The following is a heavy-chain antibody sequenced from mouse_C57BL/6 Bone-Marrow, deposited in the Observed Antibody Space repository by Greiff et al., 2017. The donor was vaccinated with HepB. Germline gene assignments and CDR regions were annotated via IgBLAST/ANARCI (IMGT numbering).Heavy chain of an antibody. CDR1: GFNIKDDY. Sequence: VQLQQSGAELVRPGASVKLSCTASGFNIKDDYMHWVKQRPEQGLEWIGWIDPENGDTEYASKFQGKATITADTSSNTAYLQLSSLTSEDTAVYYCTTMVSSGYGGFAYWGQGTLVTVSA. D-gene: IGHD3-2*02. CDR2: IDPENGDT. CDR3: TTMVSSGYGGFAY. J-gene: IGHJ3*01. V-gene: IGHV14-4*01.